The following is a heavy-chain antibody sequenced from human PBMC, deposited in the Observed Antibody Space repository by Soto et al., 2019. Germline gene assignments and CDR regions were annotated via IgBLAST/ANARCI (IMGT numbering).Heavy chain of an antibody. CDR3: AKFFVETGSNSGWPWSFHY. CDR2: ISGSGGTT. J-gene: IGHJ4*02. Sequence: EVQLLESGGGLVQPGRSLRLSCAASGFTFSNYAMSWVRQAPGQGLDWVSVISGSGGTTYYADSVKGRFTISRDNSKNTLFLQMNSLRDEDAAVYYCAKFFVETGSNSGWPWSFHYWGQGTLVTVSS. D-gene: IGHD6-25*01. V-gene: IGHV3-23*01. CDR1: GFTFSNYA.